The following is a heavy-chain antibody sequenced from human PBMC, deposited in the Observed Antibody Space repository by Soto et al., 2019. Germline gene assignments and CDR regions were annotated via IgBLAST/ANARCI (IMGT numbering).Heavy chain of an antibody. J-gene: IGHJ4*02. Sequence: ASVKVSCKASGYTFTGYYMHWVRQAPGQGLEWMGWINPNSGGTNYAQKFQGWVTMTRDTSISTAYMELSRLRSDDTAVYYCAREGYRGYCSSNSCYAFDYWGQGTLVTVSS. CDR1: GYTFTGYY. CDR2: INPNSGGT. D-gene: IGHD2-2*01. CDR3: AREGYRGYCSSNSCYAFDY. V-gene: IGHV1-2*04.